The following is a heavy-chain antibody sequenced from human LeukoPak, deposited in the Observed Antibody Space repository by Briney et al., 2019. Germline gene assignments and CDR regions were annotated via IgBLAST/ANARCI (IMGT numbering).Heavy chain of an antibody. CDR1: GGSITSYY. V-gene: IGHV4-59*01. J-gene: IGHJ4*02. CDR3: ARRNYYDSSGYVSVE. CDR2: ISYSGNT. Sequence: SETLSLTCTVSGGSITSYYWSWIRQPPGKGLEWIGYISYSGNTNYNPSLKSRVTISADTSKNQSSLNLNSVTAADTAVYYCARRNYYDSSGYVSVEWSQGTLVTVSS. D-gene: IGHD3-22*01.